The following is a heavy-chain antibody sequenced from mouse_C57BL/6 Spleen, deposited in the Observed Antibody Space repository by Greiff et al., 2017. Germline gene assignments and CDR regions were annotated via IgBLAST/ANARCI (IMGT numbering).Heavy chain of an antibody. CDR1: GYTFTSYG. CDR3: ARGGSSYVRYFDY. J-gene: IGHJ2*01. D-gene: IGHD1-1*01. CDR2: IYIGNGYT. V-gene: IGHV1-58*01. Sequence: EVQGVESGAELVRPGSSVKMSCKASGYTFTSYGINWVKQRPGQGLEWIGYIYIGNGYTEYNEKFKGKATLTSDTSSSTAYVQLSSLTSEDSEIYFYARGGSSYVRYFDYWGQGTTLTVSS.